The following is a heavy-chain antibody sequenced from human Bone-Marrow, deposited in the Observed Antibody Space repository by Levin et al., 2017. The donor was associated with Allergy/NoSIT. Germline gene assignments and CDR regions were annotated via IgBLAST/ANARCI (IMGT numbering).Heavy chain of an antibody. CDR1: GYTLTELS. V-gene: IGHV1-24*01. CDR2: FDPEDGET. D-gene: IGHD3-9*01. Sequence: PPASVKVSCKVSGYTLTELSMHWVRQAPGKGLEWMGGFDPEDGETIYAQKFQGRLTMTEDTSTDTAYMELSSLRSEDTAVYYCATTTVYLTGYLRLGRDYFDYWGQGTLVTVSS. CDR3: ATTTVYLTGYLRLGRDYFDY. J-gene: IGHJ4*02.